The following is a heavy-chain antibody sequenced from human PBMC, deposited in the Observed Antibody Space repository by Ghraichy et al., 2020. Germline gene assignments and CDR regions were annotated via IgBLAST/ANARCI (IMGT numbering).Heavy chain of an antibody. CDR2: IYHSGST. J-gene: IGHJ4*02. Sequence: GSLSLTCTVSGYSISSGYYWGWIRQPPGKGLEWIGSIYHSGSTYYNPSLKSRVTISVDTSKNQFSLKLSSVTAADTAVYYCARGTGTDSAFDYWGQGTLVTVSS. CDR1: GYSISSGYY. V-gene: IGHV4-38-2*02. CDR3: ARGTGTDSAFDY.